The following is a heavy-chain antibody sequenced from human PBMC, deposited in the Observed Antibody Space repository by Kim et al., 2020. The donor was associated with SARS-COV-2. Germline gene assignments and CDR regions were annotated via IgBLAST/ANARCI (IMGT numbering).Heavy chain of an antibody. J-gene: IGHJ4*02. CDR1: GGSISSGGYY. V-gene: IGHV4-31*03. CDR3: AREVYSGRLTAFDY. Sequence: SETLSLTCTVSGGSISSGGYYWSWIRQHPGKGLEWIGYIYYSGSTYYNPSLKSRVTISVDTSKNQFSLKLSSVTAADTAVYYCAREVYSGRLTAFDYWGQGTLVTVSS. D-gene: IGHD5-12*01. CDR2: IYYSGST.